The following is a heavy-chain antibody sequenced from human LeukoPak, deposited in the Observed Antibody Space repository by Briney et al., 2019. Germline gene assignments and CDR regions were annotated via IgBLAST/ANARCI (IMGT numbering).Heavy chain of an antibody. D-gene: IGHD6-19*01. CDR3: ARRAVAYYYYYYMDV. CDR1: GYTFTNYD. J-gene: IGHJ6*03. Sequence: ASVTVSCKASGYTFTNYDINWVRQATGQGLEWMGWMNPNSGNTGYAQKFQGRVTFTRNTSISTAYIDLSSLRSEDTAVYYCARRAVAYYYYYYMDVWGKGTTVTVSS. CDR2: MNPNSGNT. V-gene: IGHV1-8*03.